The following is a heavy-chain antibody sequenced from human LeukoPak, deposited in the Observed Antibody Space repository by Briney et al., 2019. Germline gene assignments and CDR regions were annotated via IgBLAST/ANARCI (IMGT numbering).Heavy chain of an antibody. V-gene: IGHV4-4*07. D-gene: IGHD4-11*01. CDR2: TSVNDGA. J-gene: IGHJ4*02. Sequence: SEKLSRNGAGSGASVNAYLWRWMRQRAGQGLEWIGRTSVNDGATYNPSLMGRVTMSVDTSKNQFSLRLTTTTAADTAIYYCARLWRDGSNWHPDDNWGQGILVTVSS. CDR3: ARLWRDGSNWHPDDN. CDR1: GASVNAYL.